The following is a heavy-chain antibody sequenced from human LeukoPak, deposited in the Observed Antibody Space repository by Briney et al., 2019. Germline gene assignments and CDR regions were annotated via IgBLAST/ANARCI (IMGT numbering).Heavy chain of an antibody. D-gene: IGHD3-10*01. CDR3: ARHYGSGSYYSPLDP. CDR1: GGSVSSSSYY. J-gene: IGHJ5*02. V-gene: IGHV4-39*01. Sequence: SETLSLTCTVSGGSVSSSSYYWGWIRQPPGKGLEWIGSISYSGSTYYCPSLKSRVTISVDTSKNQFSLKLSSVTAADTAVYYCARHYGSGSYYSPLDPWGQGTLVTVSS. CDR2: ISYSGST.